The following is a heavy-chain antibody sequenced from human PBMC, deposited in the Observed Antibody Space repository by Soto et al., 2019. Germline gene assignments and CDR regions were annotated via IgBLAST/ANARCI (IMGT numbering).Heavy chain of an antibody. CDR1: GGSISSSSYY. Sequence: SETLSLTCTVSGGSISSSSYYWGWIRQPPGKGLEWIGSIYYSGSTYYNPSLKSRVTISVDTSKNQFSLKLSSVTAADTAVYYCARHGGYCSGGSCYLVNNWFDPWGQGTMVTVSS. CDR2: IYYSGST. J-gene: IGHJ5*02. D-gene: IGHD2-15*01. V-gene: IGHV4-39*01. CDR3: ARHGGYCSGGSCYLVNNWFDP.